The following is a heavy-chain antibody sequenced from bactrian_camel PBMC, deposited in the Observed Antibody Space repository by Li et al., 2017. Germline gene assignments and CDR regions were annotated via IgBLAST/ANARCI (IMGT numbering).Heavy chain of an antibody. D-gene: IGHD2*01. V-gene: IGHV3S53*01. CDR2: IAADGTI. J-gene: IGHJ4*01. CDR3: AADVCGGASHFLRRSANLEYNY. Sequence: HVQLVESGGGSALVGGTLRLSCLASRSTVSISRMAWFRQAPGKQPEGLVAIAADGTIAYNGDVKDRFTISKDSAKNTLYLYMNSLKPEDTALYYCAADVCGGASHFLRRSANLEYNYRGQGTQVTVS. CDR1: RSTVSISR.